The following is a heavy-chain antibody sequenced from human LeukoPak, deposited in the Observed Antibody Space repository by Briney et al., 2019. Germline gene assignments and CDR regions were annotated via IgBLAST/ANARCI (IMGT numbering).Heavy chain of an antibody. CDR2: IYSGGST. D-gene: IGHD2-21*01. CDR3: AKIHVGEGDGLDY. CDR1: GFTVSSNY. Sequence: PGGSLRLSCAASGFTVSSNYMSWAGQAPGKGLKWVSVIYSGGSTYYADSVKGRFTISRDNSKNTLYLQMNSLRAEDTAVYYCAKIHVGEGDGLDYWGQGTLVTVSS. V-gene: IGHV3-53*01. J-gene: IGHJ4*02.